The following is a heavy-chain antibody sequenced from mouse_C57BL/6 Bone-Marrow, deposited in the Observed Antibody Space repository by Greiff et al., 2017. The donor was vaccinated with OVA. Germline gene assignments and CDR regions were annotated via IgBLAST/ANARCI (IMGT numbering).Heavy chain of an antibody. V-gene: IGHV5-15*02. CDR3: TRSTGSYWYFDV. CDR2: ISNLAYSI. D-gene: IGHD4-1*02. Sequence: EVKLMESGGGLVQPGGSRKLSCAASGFTFSAYGMAWVRQAPGKGPEWVAFISNLAYSIYYADTVTGRFTISRENAKNTLYLEMSSLRSEDTAMYYCTRSTGSYWYFDVWGAGTTVTVSS. CDR1: GFTFSAYG. J-gene: IGHJ1*01.